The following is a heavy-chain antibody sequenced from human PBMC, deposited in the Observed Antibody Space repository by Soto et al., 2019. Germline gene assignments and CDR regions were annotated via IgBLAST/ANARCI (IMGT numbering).Heavy chain of an antibody. CDR1: GFTFDSFT. J-gene: IGHJ4*02. CDR2: ITYDGSSK. CDR3: ARIYSSTWNYLDY. D-gene: IGHD6-13*01. Sequence: VQLVESGGGVVQPGRSLRLSCTASGFTFDSFTFHWVRQAPGKGLEWVAVITYDGSSKFYADSLKGRFTISRDNSMNTLFLQMNSLRVDDTAVYYCARIYSSTWNYLDYWGQGTLVSVSS. V-gene: IGHV3-30-3*01.